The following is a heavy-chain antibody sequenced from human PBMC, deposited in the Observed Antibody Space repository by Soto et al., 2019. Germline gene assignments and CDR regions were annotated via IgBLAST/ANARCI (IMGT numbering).Heavy chain of an antibody. V-gene: IGHV1-18*01. CDR2: ISAYNGDT. CDR3: ARSGAYCTSITCLFDSF. CDR1: GYTFTSYG. J-gene: IGHJ4*02. Sequence: QAQLVQSGGEVKKPGASVKVSCRASGYTFTSYGYAWVRQAPGQGLEWMGWISAYNGDTNYAQKFQDRVTLTKDTSTTTAHMELRNLGSDDTAVYYCARSGAYCTSITCLFDSFWGLGTLVTVCS. D-gene: IGHD2-8*01.